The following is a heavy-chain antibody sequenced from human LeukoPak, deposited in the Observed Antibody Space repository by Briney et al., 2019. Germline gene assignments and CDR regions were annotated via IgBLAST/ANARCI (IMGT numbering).Heavy chain of an antibody. Sequence: ASVKVSCKASEYTLSGYYMHWVRPAPGQGLEWMGWINPNSGGTIYVQNFQGRVTMTRDTSGTTVYMDLSSLRSDDTAVYYCARELSMVGGVPGGGVQHWGQGTLVIVSS. V-gene: IGHV1-2*02. CDR3: ARELSMVGGVPGGGVQH. CDR2: INPNSGGT. D-gene: IGHD3-10*01. J-gene: IGHJ1*01. CDR1: EYTLSGYY.